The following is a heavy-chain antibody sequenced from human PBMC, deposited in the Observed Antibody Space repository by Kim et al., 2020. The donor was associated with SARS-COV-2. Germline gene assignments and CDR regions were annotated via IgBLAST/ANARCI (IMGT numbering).Heavy chain of an antibody. CDR3: ARDNGY. V-gene: IGHV3-30-3*01. J-gene: IGHJ4*02. CDR1: GFTFSSYA. Sequence: GGSLRLSCAASGFTFSSYAMHWVRQAPGKGLEWVAVISYDGSNKYYADSVKGRFTISRDNSKNTLYLQMNSLRAEDTAVYYCARDNGYWGQGTLVTVSS. CDR2: ISYDGSNK.